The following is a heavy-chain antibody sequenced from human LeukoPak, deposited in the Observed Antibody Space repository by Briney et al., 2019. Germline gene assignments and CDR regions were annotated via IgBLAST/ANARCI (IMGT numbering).Heavy chain of an antibody. CDR2: IQQDGSEM. CDR1: GLRFSRYW. CDR3: PPHDMLPGYPYFDP. D-gene: IGHD3-9*01. V-gene: IGHV3-7*01. J-gene: IGHJ4*02. Sequence: GGSLRLSCAASGLRFSRYWMSWVRQAPGKGPEWVANIQQDGSEMYYVDSVKGRFIISRDNAENSVFLQMNLLRVEDTAVYYCPPHDMLPGYPYFDPWGQGTLVTVSS.